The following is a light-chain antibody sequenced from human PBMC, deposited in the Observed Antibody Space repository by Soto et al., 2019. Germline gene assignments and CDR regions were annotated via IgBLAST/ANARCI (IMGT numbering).Light chain of an antibody. J-gene: IGKJ1*01. CDR2: DAS. CDR3: QQYNSYWT. CDR1: QIISSW. V-gene: IGKV1-5*01. Sequence: DIQMTQSPSTLSASVGDRVTITCRGRQIISSWLAWYQQKPGKAPKLLIYDASSLESGVPSRFSGSGSGTEFTLTISSLQPDDFATYYCQQYNSYWTFGQGTKVDIK.